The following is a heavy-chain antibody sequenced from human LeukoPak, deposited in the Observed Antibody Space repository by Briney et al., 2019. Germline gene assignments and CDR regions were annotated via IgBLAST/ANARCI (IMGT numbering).Heavy chain of an antibody. CDR2: ISYDGSNK. J-gene: IGHJ5*02. V-gene: IGHV3-30*14. CDR1: GFTFSNYA. D-gene: IGHD6-19*01. Sequence: GGSLRLSCAASGFTFSNYAMHWVRQAPDKGLEWVAVISYDGSNKDYADSVKGRFTISRDNSKNTLYLQMNSLRAEDTAVYYCARDCDISGWYRWFDPWGQGTLVTVSS. CDR3: ARDCDISGWYRWFDP.